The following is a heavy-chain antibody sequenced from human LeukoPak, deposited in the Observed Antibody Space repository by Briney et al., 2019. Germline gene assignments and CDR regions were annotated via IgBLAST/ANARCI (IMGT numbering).Heavy chain of an antibody. CDR3: ATDKGGPRYDYVWGSYRYTAKYDY. D-gene: IGHD3-16*02. CDR1: GYTLTELS. V-gene: IGHV1-24*01. J-gene: IGHJ4*02. CDR2: FDPEDGET. Sequence: ASVKVSCKLSGYTLTELSMHWVRQAPGKGLEWMGGFDPEDGETIYAQKFQGRVTMTEDTSTDTAYMELSSLRSEDTAVYYCATDKGGPRYDYVWGSYRYTAKYDYWGQGTLVTVSS.